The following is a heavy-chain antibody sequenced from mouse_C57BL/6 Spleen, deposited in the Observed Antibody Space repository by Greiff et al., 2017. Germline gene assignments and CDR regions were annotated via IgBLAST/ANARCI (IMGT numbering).Heavy chain of an antibody. CDR3: ARDYGSSYEGGYFDY. J-gene: IGHJ2*01. Sequence: EVMLVESEGGLVQPGSSMKLSCTASGFTFSDYYMAWVRQVPEKGLEWVANINYDGSSTYYLDSLKSRFIISRDNAKNILYLQMSSLKSEDTATYYCARDYGSSYEGGYFDYWGQGTTLTVSS. D-gene: IGHD1-1*01. V-gene: IGHV5-16*01. CDR2: INYDGSST. CDR1: GFTFSDYY.